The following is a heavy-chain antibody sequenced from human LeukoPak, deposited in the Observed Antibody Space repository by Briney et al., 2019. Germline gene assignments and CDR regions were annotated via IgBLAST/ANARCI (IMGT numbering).Heavy chain of an antibody. CDR3: XKEVGPGALFDH. CDR1: GFAFSSYG. J-gene: IGHJ4*02. CDR2: INDGGGNT. D-gene: IGHD2-2*01. V-gene: IGHV3-23*01. Sequence: GGSLRLSCAASGFAFSSYGMSWVRQAPGKGLEWVSTINDGGGNTHYPDSVKGRFTGSRDNSKNTLYVQMKSLRAEDTAVYYCXKEVGPGALFDHWGQGTLVTV.